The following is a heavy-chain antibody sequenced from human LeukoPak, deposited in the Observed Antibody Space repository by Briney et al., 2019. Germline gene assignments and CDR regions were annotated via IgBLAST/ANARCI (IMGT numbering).Heavy chain of an antibody. V-gene: IGHV4-4*07. CDR3: ARNYYYGSNWFDP. CDR1: GGSISSYY. CDR2: IYTSGST. D-gene: IGHD3-10*01. Sequence: SETLPLTCTVSGGSISSYYWSWIRQPAGKGLEWIGRIYTSGSTNYNPSLKSRVTMSVDTSKNQFSLELSSVTAADTAVYYCARNYYYGSNWFDPWGQGTLVTVSS. J-gene: IGHJ5*02.